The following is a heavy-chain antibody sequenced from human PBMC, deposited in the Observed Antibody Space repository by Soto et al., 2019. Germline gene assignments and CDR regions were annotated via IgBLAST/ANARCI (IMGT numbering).Heavy chain of an antibody. CDR2: IYYSGST. J-gene: IGHJ1*01. Sequence: QVQLQESGPGLVKPSQTLSLTCTVSGGSISSGGYYWSWIRQHPGKGLEWIGYIYYSGSTYYNPSLKRRVTISVDTSKNQFSLKLSSVTAADTAVYYCARDLGCSGGSCYGYFQHWGQGTLVTVSS. D-gene: IGHD2-15*01. V-gene: IGHV4-31*03. CDR1: GGSISSGGYY. CDR3: ARDLGCSGGSCYGYFQH.